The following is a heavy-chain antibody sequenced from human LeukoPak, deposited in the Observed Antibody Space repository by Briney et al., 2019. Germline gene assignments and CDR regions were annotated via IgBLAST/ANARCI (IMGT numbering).Heavy chain of an antibody. CDR1: GFTFSSYG. CDR3: ARVQGRFYGSGTYSGVGY. J-gene: IGHJ4*02. D-gene: IGHD3-10*01. V-gene: IGHV3-33*01. Sequence: GGSLRLSCAASGFTFSSYGMHWVRQAPGKGLEWVSLIWYDGSNKFYSDSVKGRFTISRDNSRNTVDLQMNSLRAEDTAVYYCARVQGRFYGSGTYSGVGYWGQGTLVTVSS. CDR2: IWYDGSNK.